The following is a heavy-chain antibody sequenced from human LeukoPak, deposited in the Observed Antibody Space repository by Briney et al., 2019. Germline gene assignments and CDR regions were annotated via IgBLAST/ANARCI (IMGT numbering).Heavy chain of an antibody. Sequence: PSETLSLTCTVSGGSISSSSYYWGWIRQPPGKGLEWIGSIYYSGSTYYNPSLKSRVTISVDTSKNQFSLKLSSVTAADTAVYHCARQGYCSGGSCYSMDYWGQGTLVTVSS. J-gene: IGHJ4*02. CDR1: GGSISSSSYY. CDR3: ARQGYCSGGSCYSMDY. CDR2: IYYSGST. D-gene: IGHD2-15*01. V-gene: IGHV4-39*01.